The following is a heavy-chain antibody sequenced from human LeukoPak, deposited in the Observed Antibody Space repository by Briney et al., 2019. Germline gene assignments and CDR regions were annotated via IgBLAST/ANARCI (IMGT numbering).Heavy chain of an antibody. CDR3: AKAGSSGWYGVGAFDI. V-gene: IGHV3-74*01. CDR1: GFTFSSYW. D-gene: IGHD6-19*01. Sequence: GGSLRLSCAASGFTFSSYWMHWVRQAPGKGLVWVSRINSDGSSTSYADSVKGRFTISRDNAKNSLYLQMNSLRAEDTALYYCAKAGSSGWYGVGAFDIWGQGTMVTVSS. CDR2: INSDGSST. J-gene: IGHJ3*02.